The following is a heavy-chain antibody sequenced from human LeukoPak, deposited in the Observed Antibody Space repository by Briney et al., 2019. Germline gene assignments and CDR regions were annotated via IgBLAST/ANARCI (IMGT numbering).Heavy chain of an antibody. J-gene: IGHJ3*02. Sequence: WGSLRLSCAASGFTVSSNYMSRVRQAPGKGLEWVSVIYSGGSTYYADSVKGRFTISRDNSKNTLYLQMNSLRAEDTAVYYCARDLSYDAFDIWGQGTMVTVSS. CDR3: ARDLSYDAFDI. CDR2: IYSGGST. CDR1: GFTVSSNY. V-gene: IGHV3-53*01. D-gene: IGHD2/OR15-2a*01.